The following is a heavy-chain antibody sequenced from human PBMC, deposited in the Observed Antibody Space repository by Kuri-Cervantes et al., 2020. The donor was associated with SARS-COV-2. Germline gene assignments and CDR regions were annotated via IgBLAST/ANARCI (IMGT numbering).Heavy chain of an antibody. CDR2: ISSSGSTI. V-gene: IGHV3-11*04. Sequence: GESLKISCAASGFTFSDYYMSWIRQAPGKGLEWVSYISSSGSTIYYADSVKGRFTISRDNAKNSLYLQMNSLRAEDTAVYYCARAKGRFLEWLYPAGYMDVWGKGTMVTVSS. D-gene: IGHD3-3*01. J-gene: IGHJ6*03. CDR3: ARAKGRFLEWLYPAGYMDV. CDR1: GFTFSDYY.